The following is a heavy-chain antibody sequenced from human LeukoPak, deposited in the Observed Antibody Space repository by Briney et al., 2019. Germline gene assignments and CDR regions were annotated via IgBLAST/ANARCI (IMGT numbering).Heavy chain of an antibody. Sequence: SETLSLTCAVSNYPITSDYYWVWILQPPGQGLEWIGQIFHSGIAHYNPSLKSRVTMSVDTSRSQFSVNLNSVTAADAAVYYCGRAGFGTAYNRFYYYMDVWGKGTTVTVSS. V-gene: IGHV4-38-2*01. CDR3: GRAGFGTAYNRFYYYMDV. D-gene: IGHD3-16*01. CDR1: NYPITSDYY. J-gene: IGHJ6*03. CDR2: IFHSGIA.